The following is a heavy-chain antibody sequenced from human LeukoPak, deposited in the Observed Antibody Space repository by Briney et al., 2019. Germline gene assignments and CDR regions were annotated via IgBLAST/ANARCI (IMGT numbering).Heavy chain of an antibody. J-gene: IGHJ4*02. CDR2: IYTSGST. V-gene: IGHV4-61*02. D-gene: IGHD2-8*01. Sequence: SQTLSLTCTVSGGSISSGGYYWSWLRQPAGKGLEWIGRIYTSGSTNYNPSLKSRVTMSVDTSKNQFSLKLSSVTAADTAVYYCARVGLLIGLAYDYWGQGTLVTVSS. CDR1: GGSISSGGYY. CDR3: ARVGLLIGLAYDY.